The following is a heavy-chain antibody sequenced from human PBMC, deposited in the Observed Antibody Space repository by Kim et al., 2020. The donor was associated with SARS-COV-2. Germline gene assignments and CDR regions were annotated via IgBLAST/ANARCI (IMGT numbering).Heavy chain of an antibody. CDR1: GGSISDSTYY. Sequence: SETLSLTCTVSGGSISDSTYYWGWIRQAPGTGLEWIGSISYSGSTYYNPSLKSRVTLSADTSKNQLSLRLSSVTAADSAVYHCARYKRYGDTGWDSWGQGTPVTVSS. V-gene: IGHV4-39*01. CDR3: ARYKRYGDTGWDS. J-gene: IGHJ4*02. CDR2: ISYSGST. D-gene: IGHD6-19*01.